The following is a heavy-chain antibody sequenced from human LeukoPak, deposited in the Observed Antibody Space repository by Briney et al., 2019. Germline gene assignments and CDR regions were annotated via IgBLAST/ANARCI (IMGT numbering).Heavy chain of an antibody. CDR3: ARDAPPAYCSGGTCYFDY. D-gene: IGHD2-15*01. CDR1: GGSISSKSYY. J-gene: IGHJ4*02. Sequence: SETLSLTCTVSGGSISSKSYYWSWIRQPAGKGLEWIGRIYGSGSTDYNPSLKSRVTISRDTSKNEFSLNLTSVTAADTAVYYCARDAPPAYCSGGTCYFDYWGQGTLVTVSS. V-gene: IGHV4-61*02. CDR2: IYGSGST.